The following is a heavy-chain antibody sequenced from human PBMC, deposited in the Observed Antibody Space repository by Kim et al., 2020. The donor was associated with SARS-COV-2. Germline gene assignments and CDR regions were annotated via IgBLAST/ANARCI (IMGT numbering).Heavy chain of an antibody. J-gene: IGHJ4*02. V-gene: IGHV3-48*03. D-gene: IGHD6-19*01. CDR1: GFTFSFYE. CDR2: ISSRAMTI. Sequence: GGSLRLSCAASGFTFSFYEMNWVRQAPGKGLEWVSYISSRAMTIYYADSVKGRFTISRDNAKNSLYLQMNSLRAEDTAIYYCSRGYSTGWGVTYWGQG. CDR3: SRGYSTGWGVTY.